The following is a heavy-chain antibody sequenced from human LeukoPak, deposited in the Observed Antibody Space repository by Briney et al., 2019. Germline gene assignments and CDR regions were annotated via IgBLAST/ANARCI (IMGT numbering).Heavy chain of an antibody. J-gene: IGHJ4*02. CDR3: VFRDSSGTFDY. CDR1: GCSFTSYW. D-gene: IGHD3-22*01. CDR2: IYPGDSDT. V-gene: IGHV5-51*01. Sequence: GESLQISCKGSGCSFTSYWIGWVRQMPGKGLEWMGIIYPGDSDTRYSLSFQGQVTISADKSISTAYLQWSSLKASDTAMYYCVFRDSSGTFDYWGQGTLVTVSS.